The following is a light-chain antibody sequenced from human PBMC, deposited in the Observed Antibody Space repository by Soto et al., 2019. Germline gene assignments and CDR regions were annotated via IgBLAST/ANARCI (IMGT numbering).Light chain of an antibody. CDR2: GAS. CDR3: QQYNTSPVWT. J-gene: IGKJ1*01. CDR1: QSVTSSY. V-gene: IGKV3-20*01. Sequence: EIVLTQSPGTLSLSPGERATLSCRASQSVTSSYLAWYQQKPGQAPRLLIYGASSRATGIPDRFSGSGSGTDFTLTISGLEPEDVAVYYCQQYNTSPVWTFGQGTKVEIK.